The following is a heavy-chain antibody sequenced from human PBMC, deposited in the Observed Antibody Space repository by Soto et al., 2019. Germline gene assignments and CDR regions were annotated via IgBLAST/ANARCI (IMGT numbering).Heavy chain of an antibody. J-gene: IGHJ3*02. D-gene: IGHD2-15*01. CDR3: ARTWLAGGTPADAFDI. Sequence: SETLSLTCAVSASSISSAYFWGWIRQPPGKGLEWIATIFHTGGTYYNPSLKSRVTISVDTSNNQFSLRLNSVTAADTALYFCARTWLAGGTPADAFDIRGQGTMVTVSS. V-gene: IGHV4-38-2*01. CDR1: ASSISSAYF. CDR2: IFHTGGT.